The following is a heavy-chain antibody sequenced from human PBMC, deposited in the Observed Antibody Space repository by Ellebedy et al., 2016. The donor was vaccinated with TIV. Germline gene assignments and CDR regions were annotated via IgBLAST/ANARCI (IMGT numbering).Heavy chain of an antibody. V-gene: IGHV3-33*01. Sequence: GESLKISXAASGFTFSSFGMHWVRQAPGKGLEWVAVMWSDGNNKFYADSVKGRFTISRDNSKNTLYLQMNSLRAEDTAVYYCAREEDYSEYDGRSGGAFDIWGQGIMVTVSS. D-gene: IGHD4-11*01. CDR2: MWSDGNNK. CDR1: GFTFSSFG. CDR3: AREEDYSEYDGRSGGAFDI. J-gene: IGHJ3*02.